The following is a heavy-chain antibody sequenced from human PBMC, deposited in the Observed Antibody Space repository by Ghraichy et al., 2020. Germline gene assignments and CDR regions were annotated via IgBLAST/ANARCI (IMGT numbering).Heavy chain of an antibody. CDR2: IYYSGST. CDR1: GGSISSGDYY. J-gene: IGHJ5*02. V-gene: IGHV4-30-4*01. CDR3: ARDHPDYDSSGYYNWFDP. Sequence: SQTRSLTCTVSGGSISSGDYYWSWIRQPPGKGLEWIGYIYYSGSTYYNPSLKSRVTISVDTSKNQFSLKLSSVTAADTAVYYCARDHPDYDSSGYYNWFDPWGQGTLVTVSS. D-gene: IGHD3-22*01.